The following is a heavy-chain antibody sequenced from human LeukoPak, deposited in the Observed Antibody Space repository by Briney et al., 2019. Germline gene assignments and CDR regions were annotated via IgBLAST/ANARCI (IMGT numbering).Heavy chain of an antibody. CDR1: GFTFSSHA. Sequence: GGSLRLSCAASGFTFSSHAMNWVRQSPGKGLEWVSSITSDGGYIYYADSVKGRFTVSRDNAENSLHLQMHSLRAEDTAVYYCARDYLYAMDFWGQGTTVTVSS. CDR2: ITSDGGYI. CDR3: ARDYLYAMDF. V-gene: IGHV3-21*01. J-gene: IGHJ6*02.